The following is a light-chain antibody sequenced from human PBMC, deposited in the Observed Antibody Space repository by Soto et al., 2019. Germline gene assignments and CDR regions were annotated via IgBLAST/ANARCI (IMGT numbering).Light chain of an antibody. CDR3: QQYRANAPWT. J-gene: IGKJ1*01. CDR2: KAS. Sequence: DIQVTQSPSTLSASVGDRVTINCRASQNINDWLAWYQQKSGKAPKVLIYKASSLESGVPSRFSGSGSGTEFTLTISSLQTEDFSTYYCQQYRANAPWTFGQGTKVEVK. CDR1: QNINDW. V-gene: IGKV1-5*03.